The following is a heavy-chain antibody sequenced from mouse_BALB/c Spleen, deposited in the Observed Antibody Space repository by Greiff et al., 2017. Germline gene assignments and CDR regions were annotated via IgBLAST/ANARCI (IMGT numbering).Heavy chain of an antibody. CDR1: GFTFSSYA. Sequence: EVKLMESGGGLVKPGGSLKLSCAASGFTFSSYAMSWVRQTPEKRLEWVASISSGGSTYYPDSVKGRFTISRDNARNILYLQMSSLRSEDTAMYYGARHTMITTYYAMDYWGQGTSVTVSS. D-gene: IGHD2-4*01. J-gene: IGHJ4*01. V-gene: IGHV5-6-5*01. CDR3: ARHTMITTYYAMDY. CDR2: ISSGGST.